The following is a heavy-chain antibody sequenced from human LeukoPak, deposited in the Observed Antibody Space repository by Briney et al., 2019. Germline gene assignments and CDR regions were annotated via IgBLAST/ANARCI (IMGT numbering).Heavy chain of an antibody. CDR3: ARGLGLPSTFYYYMDV. V-gene: IGHV1-8*03. CDR2: MNPSSGNT. J-gene: IGHJ6*03. D-gene: IGHD5-12*01. CDR1: GYTFTSYD. Sequence: ASVKVSCKASGYTFTSYDINWVRQATGQGLEWMGWMNPSSGNTGYAQKFQGRVTITRNTSISTAYMELSSLRSEDTAVYYCARGLGLPSTFYYYMDVWGKGTTVTVSS.